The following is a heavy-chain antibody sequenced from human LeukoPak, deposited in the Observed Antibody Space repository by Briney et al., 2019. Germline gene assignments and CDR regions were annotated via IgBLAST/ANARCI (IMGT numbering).Heavy chain of an antibody. D-gene: IGHD3-22*01. Sequence: QTGGSLRLSCVSSGFSFSNYAMSWVRQAPVKGLEWVSSISGSGGSTHYADSVKGRFTISRDKTKNTLYLQMNSLRAEDTAVYYCAKSAYYDASGYYREYYFDYWGQGTLVTVSS. J-gene: IGHJ4*02. CDR1: GFSFSNYA. CDR2: ISGSGGST. V-gene: IGHV3-23*01. CDR3: AKSAYYDASGYYREYYFDY.